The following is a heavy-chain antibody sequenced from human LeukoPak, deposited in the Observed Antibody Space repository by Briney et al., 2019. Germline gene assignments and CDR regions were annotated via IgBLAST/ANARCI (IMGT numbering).Heavy chain of an antibody. CDR3: ARDGVDYDMDV. D-gene: IGHD3-16*01. J-gene: IGHJ6*03. V-gene: IGHV1-18*04. CDR2: ISAYNGNT. CDR1: GYTFTDYY. Sequence: GASVKVSCKASGYTFTDYYMHWVQQAPGQGLEWMGWISAYNGNTNYAQKLQGRVTMTTDTTTSTAYMELRSLRSDDTAVYYCARDGVDYDMDVWGKGTTVTVSS.